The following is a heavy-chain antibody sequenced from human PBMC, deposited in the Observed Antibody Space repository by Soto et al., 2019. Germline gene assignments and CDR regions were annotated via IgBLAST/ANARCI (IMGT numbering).Heavy chain of an antibody. J-gene: IGHJ6*03. CDR2: MNPNSGNT. V-gene: IGHV1-8*01. CDR3: ARFGITMVRGVIKSYYYYYMDV. D-gene: IGHD3-10*01. Sequence: QVPLVQSGAEVKKPGASVKVSCKASGYTFTSYDINWVRQATGQGLEWMGWMNPNSGNTGYAQKFQGRVTMTRNTSISTAYMELSSLRSEDTAVYYCARFGITMVRGVIKSYYYYYMDVWGKGTTVTVSS. CDR1: GYTFTSYD.